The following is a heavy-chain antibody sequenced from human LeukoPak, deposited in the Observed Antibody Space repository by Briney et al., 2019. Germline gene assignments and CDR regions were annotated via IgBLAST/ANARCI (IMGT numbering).Heavy chain of an antibody. J-gene: IGHJ5*02. Sequence: SETQSLTCTVSGGSISSSSYYWGWIRQPPGKGLEWIGSIYYSGSTYYNPSLKSRVTISVDTSKNQFSLKLSSVTAADTAVYYCARHSSSWYNWFDPWGQGTLVTVSS. CDR3: ARHSSSWYNWFDP. D-gene: IGHD6-13*01. CDR2: IYYSGST. CDR1: GGSISSSSYY. V-gene: IGHV4-39*01.